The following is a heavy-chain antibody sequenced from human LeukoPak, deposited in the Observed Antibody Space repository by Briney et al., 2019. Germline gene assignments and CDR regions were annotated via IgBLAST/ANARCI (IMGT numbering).Heavy chain of an antibody. Sequence: PGGSLRLSCAASGFAFNYYAITWVRQAPGEGLEWVSPISGSGGRTNYAVSVQCPFTISSDNSKITLYLQMTSLRVEDTAVYSCVKGTAAAARAPIDYWGQGNLVTVSS. CDR1: GFAFNYYA. V-gene: IGHV3-23*01. CDR3: VKGTAAAARAPIDY. D-gene: IGHD6-13*01. J-gene: IGHJ4*02. CDR2: ISGSGGRT.